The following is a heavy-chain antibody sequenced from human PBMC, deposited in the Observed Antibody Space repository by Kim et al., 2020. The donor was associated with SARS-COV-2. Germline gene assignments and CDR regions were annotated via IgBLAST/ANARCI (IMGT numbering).Heavy chain of an antibody. D-gene: IGHD3-16*01. Sequence: GDSIGYAQKFQGRVPMTRDTSTSTVYLELSSLRSEDTAVYYCASEYSDLGYWGQGTLVTVSS. J-gene: IGHJ4*02. V-gene: IGHV1-46*01. CDR2: GDSI. CDR3: ASEYSDLGY.